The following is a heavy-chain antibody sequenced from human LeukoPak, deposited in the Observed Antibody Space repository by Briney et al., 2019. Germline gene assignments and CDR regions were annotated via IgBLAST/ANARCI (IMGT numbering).Heavy chain of an antibody. Sequence: PGGSLRLSSAASGFTFSSYGMSWVRQAPGKGLEWVSAITYSGGNTYYADAVKGRFTISRDNSKNTLYLQMNSLRAEDTAVYYCAKDGTGCGGDCYSDYWGQGTLVTVSS. CDR2: ITYSGGNT. V-gene: IGHV3-23*01. CDR1: GFTFSSYG. CDR3: AKDGTGCGGDCYSDY. D-gene: IGHD2-21*02. J-gene: IGHJ4*02.